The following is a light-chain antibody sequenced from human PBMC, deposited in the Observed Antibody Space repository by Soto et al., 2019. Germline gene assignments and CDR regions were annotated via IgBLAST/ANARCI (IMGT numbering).Light chain of an antibody. J-gene: IGLJ1*01. CDR1: SSDVGSYNR. V-gene: IGLV2-14*03. CDR2: DVS. CDR3: CSYTTSATYV. Sequence: QSALTQPASVSGSPGQSITIPCTGTSSDVGSYNRVSWYQQHPGEAPKLMIYDVSNRPSGVSNRFSGSKSGNTASLTISGLQAEDETDYYCCSYTTSATYVFGTGTKVTVL.